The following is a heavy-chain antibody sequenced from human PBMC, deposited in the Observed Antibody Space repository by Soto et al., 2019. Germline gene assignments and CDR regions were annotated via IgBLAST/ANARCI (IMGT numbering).Heavy chain of an antibody. D-gene: IGHD1-20*01. CDR2: IYYSGST. CDR1: GGSISRYY. J-gene: IGHJ4*02. Sequence: SETLSLTCTGSGGSISRYYWRWIRQPPGKGLEWIGYIYYSGSTNYNPSLKSRVTISVDTSKNQFSLKLSSVTAADTAVYYCASHVPDHNWTYVSPNWGQGPFVTVSS. CDR3: ASHVPDHNWTYVSPN. V-gene: IGHV4-59*08.